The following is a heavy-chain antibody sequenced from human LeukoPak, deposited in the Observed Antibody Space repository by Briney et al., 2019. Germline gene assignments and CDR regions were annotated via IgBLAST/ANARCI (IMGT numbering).Heavy chain of an antibody. Sequence: SETLSLTCTVSGGSISSYYWSWIRQPPGKGLEWIGYIYYSGSTNYNPSLKSRVTISVDTSKNQFSLKLSSVTAADTAVYYYARGSSWYHWGQGTLVTVSS. D-gene: IGHD6-13*01. CDR2: IYYSGST. V-gene: IGHV4-59*01. CDR1: GGSISSYY. CDR3: ARGSSWYH. J-gene: IGHJ5*02.